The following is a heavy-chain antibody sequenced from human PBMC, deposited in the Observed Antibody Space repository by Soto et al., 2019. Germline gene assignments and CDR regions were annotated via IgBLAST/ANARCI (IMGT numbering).Heavy chain of an antibody. CDR3: AHRGGAAVGLYYFDY. Sequence: SGPTQVNPTQTLTLTCTFSGFSLSTTGLCVIWIRQPPGKALEWLALIYWHDDKRYSPSLKSRLTITKDTSKNQVVLTMTNMDPVDTATYYCAHRGGAAVGLYYFDYWGQGALVTVSS. D-gene: IGHD6-13*01. V-gene: IGHV2-5*01. CDR1: GFSLSTTGLC. J-gene: IGHJ4*02. CDR2: IYWHDDK.